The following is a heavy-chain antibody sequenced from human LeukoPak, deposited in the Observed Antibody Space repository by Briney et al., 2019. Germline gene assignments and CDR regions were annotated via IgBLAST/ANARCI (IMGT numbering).Heavy chain of an antibody. V-gene: IGHV4-4*07. CDR1: GGSISSYY. CDR2: IYTSEST. J-gene: IGHJ4*02. CDR3: ARHGYYGSGSWALDY. Sequence: SETLSLTCTVSGGSISSYYWSWIRQPAGKGLEWIGRIYTSESTNYNPSLKSRATMSVDTSKNQFSLKLSSVTAADTAVYYCARHGYYGSGSWALDYWGQGTLVTVSS. D-gene: IGHD3-10*01.